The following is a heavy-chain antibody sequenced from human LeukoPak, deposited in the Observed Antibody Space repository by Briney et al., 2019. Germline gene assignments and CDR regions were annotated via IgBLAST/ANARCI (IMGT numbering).Heavy chain of an antibody. V-gene: IGHV3-43*02. CDR3: AKDPYDSSGYYFKYAFDI. CDR1: GFTFDDYA. CDR2: ISGDGGST. D-gene: IGHD3-22*01. Sequence: SGGSLRLSCAASGFTFDDYAMHWVRQAPGRGLEWVSLISGDGGSTYYADSVKGRFTISRDNSKNSLYLQMNSLRTEDTALYYCAKDPYDSSGYYFKYAFDIWGQGTMVTVSS. J-gene: IGHJ3*02.